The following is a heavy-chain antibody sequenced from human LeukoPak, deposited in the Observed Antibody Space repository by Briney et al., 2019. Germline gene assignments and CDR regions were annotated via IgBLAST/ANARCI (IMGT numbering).Heavy chain of an antibody. D-gene: IGHD6-13*01. V-gene: IGHV3-30*02. CDR3: AKAYSSYFDY. CDR1: GFTFSSYG. Sequence: GGSLRLPCAASGFTFSSYGMHWVRQAPGKGLEWVAFIRYDGSNKYYADSVKGRFTISRDNSKNTLYLQMNSLRAEDTAVYYCAKAYSSYFDYWGQGTLVTVSS. CDR2: IRYDGSNK. J-gene: IGHJ4*02.